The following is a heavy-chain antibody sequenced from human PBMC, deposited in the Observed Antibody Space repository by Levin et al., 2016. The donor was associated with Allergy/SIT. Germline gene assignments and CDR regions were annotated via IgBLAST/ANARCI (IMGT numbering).Heavy chain of an antibody. CDR2: INHSGST. Sequence: WIRQPPGKGLEWIGEINHSGSTNYNPSLKSRVTISVDTSKNQFSLKLSSVTAADTAVYYCARSPYYYDSSGYYYLHDAFDIWGQGTMVTVSS. CDR3: ARSPYYYDSSGYYYLHDAFDI. D-gene: IGHD3-22*01. J-gene: IGHJ3*02. V-gene: IGHV4-34*01.